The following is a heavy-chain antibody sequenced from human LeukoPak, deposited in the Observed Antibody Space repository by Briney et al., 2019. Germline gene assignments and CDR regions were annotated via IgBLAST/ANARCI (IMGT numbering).Heavy chain of an antibody. V-gene: IGHV3-74*01. CDR2: INSDGSST. D-gene: IGHD3-9*01. J-gene: IGHJ5*02. Sequence: GGSLRLSCAASGFTFSSYWMHWVRQAPGKGLVWVSRINSDGSSTNYADSVKGRFTISRDNAKNTLYLQMDSLRAEDTAVYYCARASLRYFDWSRGDWFDPWGQGTLVTVSS. CDR1: GFTFSSYW. CDR3: ARASLRYFDWSRGDWFDP.